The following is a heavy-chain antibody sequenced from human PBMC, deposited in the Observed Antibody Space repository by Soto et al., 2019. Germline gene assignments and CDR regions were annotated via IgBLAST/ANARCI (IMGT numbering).Heavy chain of an antibody. Sequence: QVQLQESGPGLVKPSETLSLTCTVSGGSISAYSWSWIRQPPGEGLEWIGYVFHSGSTTYNPSLKGRVNISVDSSKNPFSLKLSPLTAADTAVYYCARLGFLSGYQDVWGRGTTVTVSS. V-gene: IGHV4-59*08. D-gene: IGHD3-3*01. CDR1: GGSISAYS. CDR2: VFHSGST. J-gene: IGHJ6*04. CDR3: ARLGFLSGYQDV.